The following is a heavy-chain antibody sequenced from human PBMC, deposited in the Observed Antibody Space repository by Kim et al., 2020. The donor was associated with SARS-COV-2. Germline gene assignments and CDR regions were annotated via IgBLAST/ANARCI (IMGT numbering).Heavy chain of an antibody. J-gene: IGHJ6*02. V-gene: IGHV1-46*03. CDR3: ARDLTVTTQYYYYYYGMDV. CDR2: INPSGGST. D-gene: IGHD4-17*01. Sequence: ASVKVSCKASGYTFTSYYMHWVRQAPGQGLEWMGIINPSGGSTSYAQKFQGRVTTTRDTSTSTVYMELSSLGSEDTAVYYCARDLTVTTQYYYYYYGMDVVGQETTVTVSS. CDR1: GYTFTSYY.